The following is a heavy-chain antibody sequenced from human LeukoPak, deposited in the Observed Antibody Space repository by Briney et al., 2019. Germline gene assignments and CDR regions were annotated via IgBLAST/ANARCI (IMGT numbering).Heavy chain of an antibody. CDR1: GFTFSSYW. CDR3: GRDFDGYYYSAYYVDY. J-gene: IGHJ4*02. D-gene: IGHD5-24*01. CDR2: IKQDGSEK. Sequence: GGSLRLSCAASGFTFSSYWMSWVRRVPGKGLEWVTKIKQDGSEKYYVDSVKGRFTISRDNAKNSLYLQMNTLRTEDTAVYYCGRDFDGYYYSAYYVDYWGQGTLVTVSS. V-gene: IGHV3-7*03.